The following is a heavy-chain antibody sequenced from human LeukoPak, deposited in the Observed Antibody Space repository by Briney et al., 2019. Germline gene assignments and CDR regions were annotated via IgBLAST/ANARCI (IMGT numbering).Heavy chain of an antibody. V-gene: IGHV2-5*02. CDR3: AHYGDYRFLYYFDH. Sequence: SGPTLVKPTQTLTLTCTFSGFSLTTTGVGVGWVRQPPGKALQWLALIYWDDNKLSSPSLKSRLTIAKDTSKNQVVLTVTNMDPVDTATYYCAHYGDYRFLYYFDHWGQGTLVTVSS. CDR2: IYWDDNK. J-gene: IGHJ4*02. CDR1: GFSLTTTGVG. D-gene: IGHD4-17*01.